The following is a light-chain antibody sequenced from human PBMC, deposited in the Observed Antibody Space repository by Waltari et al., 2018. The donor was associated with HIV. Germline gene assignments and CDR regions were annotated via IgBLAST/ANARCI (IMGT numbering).Light chain of an antibody. CDR2: KAS. V-gene: IGKV1-5*03. CDR1: QSISTW. CDR3: QQYTSYST. J-gene: IGKJ4*01. Sequence: DLPMTQSPSTLSASVGDRVTITCRASQSISTWLAWYQQKAGKAPKLLIYKASSLESEVPSRFSGSGSGTEFTLTISSLQPDDSATYYCQQYTSYSTFGGGTKVEIK.